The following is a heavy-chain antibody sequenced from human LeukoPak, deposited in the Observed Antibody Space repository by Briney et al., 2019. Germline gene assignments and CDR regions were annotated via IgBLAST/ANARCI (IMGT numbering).Heavy chain of an antibody. CDR2: ISGSVHSI. D-gene: IGHD3-22*01. Sequence: PGGSLRLSCAASGFTFSDYYMSWIRQVPGKGLEWVSFISGSVHSIYYADSVKGRFTISRDNAKNSLFLQMNSLRAEDTAVYYCARQGSGYYFFDNWGQGTLVSVSS. CDR3: ARQGSGYYFFDN. CDR1: GFTFSDYY. V-gene: IGHV3-11*01. J-gene: IGHJ4*02.